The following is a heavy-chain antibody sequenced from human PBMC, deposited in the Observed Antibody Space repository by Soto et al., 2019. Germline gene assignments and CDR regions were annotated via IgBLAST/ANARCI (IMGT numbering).Heavy chain of an antibody. Sequence: QVQLVQSGAEVKKPGSSVKVSCKASGGTLNSHAFNWVRQAPGQGLEWMGGIIPIFGTAKYAQKFQGRVTLTADESTSTVYMELSSLRSEDTAVYYCARQGIQLWSPFDSWGQGTLVTVSS. D-gene: IGHD5-18*01. CDR3: ARQGIQLWSPFDS. CDR1: GGTLNSHA. J-gene: IGHJ4*02. CDR2: IIPIFGTA. V-gene: IGHV1-69*12.